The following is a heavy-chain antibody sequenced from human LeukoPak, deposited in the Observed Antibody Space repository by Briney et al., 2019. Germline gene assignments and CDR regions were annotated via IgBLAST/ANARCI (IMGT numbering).Heavy chain of an antibody. D-gene: IGHD1-14*01. CDR1: GGSISSSSYY. CDR2: IYYSGST. V-gene: IGHV4-39*07. Sequence: SETLSLTCTVSGGSISSSSYYWGWIRQPPGKGLEWIGSIYYSGSTYYNPSLKSRVTISVDTSKNQFSLKLSSVTAADTAVYYCARQGNTTSLFDCWGQGTLVTVSS. CDR3: ARQGNTTSLFDC. J-gene: IGHJ4*02.